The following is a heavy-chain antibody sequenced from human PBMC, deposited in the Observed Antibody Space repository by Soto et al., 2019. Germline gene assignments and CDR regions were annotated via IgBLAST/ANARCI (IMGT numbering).Heavy chain of an antibody. CDR2: IIPIFGTA. CDR3: ARASGYYDFWSGSPPTDYYGMDV. Sequence: SVKVSCKASGGTFSSYAISWVRQAPGQGLEWMGGIIPIFGTANYAQKFQGRVTITADESTSTAYMELSSLRSEDTAVYYCARASGYYDFWSGSPPTDYYGMDVWGQGTTVTVSS. CDR1: GGTFSSYA. D-gene: IGHD3-3*01. V-gene: IGHV1-69*13. J-gene: IGHJ6*02.